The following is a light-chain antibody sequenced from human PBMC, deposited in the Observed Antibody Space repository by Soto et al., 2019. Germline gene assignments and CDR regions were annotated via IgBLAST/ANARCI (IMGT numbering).Light chain of an antibody. CDR3: QVWDSRSDQVV. CDR1: KIRTKS. Sequence: SYELTQPPSVSVAPGQTARLTCGGIKIRTKSVHWNQLKPGQAPVLVLYVDRDRPSGIPERFSGSNSGNTATLTINRVEAGDEADYYCQVWDSRSDQVVFGGGTKLTVL. V-gene: IGLV3-21*02. CDR2: VDR. J-gene: IGLJ2*01.